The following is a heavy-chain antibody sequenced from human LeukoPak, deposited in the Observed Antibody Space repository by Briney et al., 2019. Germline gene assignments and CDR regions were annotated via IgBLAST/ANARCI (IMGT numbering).Heavy chain of an antibody. J-gene: IGHJ4*02. V-gene: IGHV1-46*01. Sequence: GASVKVSCKASGYTFTSYDINWVRQAPGQGLEWMAIINPSGGRISYAQKFQGRVTMTRDTSTSTVYMELSSLRSEDTAVYYCARDPRPSYDSSGYYYPGDYWGQGTLVTVSS. CDR2: INPSGGRI. CDR3: ARDPRPSYDSSGYYYPGDY. D-gene: IGHD3-22*01. CDR1: GYTFTSYD.